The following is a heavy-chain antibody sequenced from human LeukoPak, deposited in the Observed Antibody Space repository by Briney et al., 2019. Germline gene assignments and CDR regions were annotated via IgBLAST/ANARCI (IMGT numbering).Heavy chain of an antibody. J-gene: IGHJ4*02. Sequence: PGGSLRLSCAASGFTFSSYGMHWVRQDPGKGLEWVAFIRYDGSNKYYADSVKGRFTISRDNSKNTLYLQINSLRAEDTAVYYCAKDNAWRMLRGVNFDYWRQGTLVTVSS. D-gene: IGHD3-10*01. CDR1: GFTFSSYG. CDR2: IRYDGSNK. CDR3: AKDNAWRMLRGVNFDY. V-gene: IGHV3-30*02.